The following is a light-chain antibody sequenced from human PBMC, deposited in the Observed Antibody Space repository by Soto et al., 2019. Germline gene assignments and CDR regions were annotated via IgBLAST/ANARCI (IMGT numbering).Light chain of an antibody. CDR2: GAS. Sequence: IMLSPSPPSVYLSPAQGATLPCRASQSISSSSLAWCQQKPGQAPRLLIHGASSRATGIPDRFSGSGSGADFPLTINILEPEDFAVYYCQQYGTPPITFGQGTRLEIK. J-gene: IGKJ5*01. CDR1: QSISSSS. CDR3: QQYGTPPIT. V-gene: IGKV3-20*01.